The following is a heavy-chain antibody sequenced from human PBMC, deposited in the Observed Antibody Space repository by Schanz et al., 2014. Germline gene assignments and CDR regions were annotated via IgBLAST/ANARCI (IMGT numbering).Heavy chain of an antibody. D-gene: IGHD2-21*01. V-gene: IGHV4-4*02. J-gene: IGHJ3*01. Sequence: QVQLQESGPGLVKPSGTLSLTCVVSGGSISSGVWWTWARQSPGKGLEWIGEIFHSGTTNYNPSLESRVTISVDKSKTQFSLILSSMTAAGTAVYYCTRSTLWSYDVWGRGTMVIVSS. CDR3: TRSTLWSYDV. CDR1: GGSISSGVW. CDR2: IFHSGTT.